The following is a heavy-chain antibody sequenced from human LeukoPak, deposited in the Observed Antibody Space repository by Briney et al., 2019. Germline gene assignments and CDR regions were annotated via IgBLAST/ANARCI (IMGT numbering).Heavy chain of an antibody. Sequence: SETLSLTCTVSGGSISSYYWSWIRQPPGKGLEWIGDIYTGGSTNYNPSLKSRVTISVDTSKNQFSLKLSSVTAADTAVYYCARKYGGFDPWGQGTLVTVSS. CDR2: IYTGGST. J-gene: IGHJ5*02. CDR1: GGSISSYY. D-gene: IGHD2-2*01. CDR3: ARKYGGFDP. V-gene: IGHV4-4*09.